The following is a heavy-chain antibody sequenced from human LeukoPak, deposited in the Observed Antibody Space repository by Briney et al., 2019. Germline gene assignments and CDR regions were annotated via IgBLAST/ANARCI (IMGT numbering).Heavy chain of an antibody. D-gene: IGHD3-10*01. Sequence: GGSLRLSCAASGFTFRNCAMSWVRQAPGKGLEWVSGISGTGYNTYYAGSVKGRFTISRDNSKNTLYLQMNSLGAEDTAVYYCAKHVSGSLFYFDYWGQRTLVTVSS. CDR3: AKHVSGSLFYFDY. V-gene: IGHV3-23*01. J-gene: IGHJ4*02. CDR1: GFTFRNCA. CDR2: ISGTGYNT.